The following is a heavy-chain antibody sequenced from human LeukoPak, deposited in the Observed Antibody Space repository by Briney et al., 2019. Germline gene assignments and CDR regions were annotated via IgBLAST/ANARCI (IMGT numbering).Heavy chain of an antibody. CDR1: GDSVSSNSAA. CDR2: TYYRSKWYN. J-gene: IGHJ4*02. D-gene: IGHD6-13*01. V-gene: IGHV6-1*01. CDR3: ASAAAGTRCFDY. Sequence: SQTLSLTCAISGDSVSSNSAAWEWIRQSPSRGLEWLGRTYYRSKWYNDYAGSVKSGITNNPDTCKNEVSLQLNSLTPEDTAVYYCASAAAGTRCFDYWGQGTLVTVSS.